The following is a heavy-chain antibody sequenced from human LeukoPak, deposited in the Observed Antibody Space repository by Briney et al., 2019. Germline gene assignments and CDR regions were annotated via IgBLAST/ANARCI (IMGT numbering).Heavy chain of an antibody. D-gene: IGHD5-12*01. CDR2: IYYSGST. V-gene: IGHV4-39*01. CDR3: ARRPTSSGYGPPFDY. Sequence: PSETLSLTCTVSGGVISSSSYYWGWIRQPPGKGLEWIGSIYYSGSTYYNPSLKSRVTISVDTSKNQFSLKLSSVTAADTAVYYCARRPTSSGYGPPFDYWGQGTLVTVSS. CDR1: GGVISSSSYY. J-gene: IGHJ4*02.